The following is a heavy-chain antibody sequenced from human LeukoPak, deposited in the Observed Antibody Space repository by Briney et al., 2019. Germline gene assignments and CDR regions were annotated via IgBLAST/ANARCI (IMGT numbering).Heavy chain of an antibody. CDR3: ARGHYDVLAASYKWTPDY. CDR1: GFTFNTFN. CDR2: ITSGDYI. D-gene: IGHD3-9*01. Sequence: GGSLRLSCAASGFTFNTFNMNWVRQAPGKGLEWVSSITSGDYIYYADSVKGRFTTSRDNAKNSLSLQLNSLRVEDTAVYYCARGHYDVLAASYKWTPDYWGQGTLVTVYS. J-gene: IGHJ4*02. V-gene: IGHV3-21*01.